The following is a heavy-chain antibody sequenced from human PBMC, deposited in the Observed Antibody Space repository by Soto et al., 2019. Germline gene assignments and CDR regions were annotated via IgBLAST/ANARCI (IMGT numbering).Heavy chain of an antibody. CDR2: MNRDGSET. V-gene: IGHV3-74*01. CDR1: GFIFGNHW. Sequence: GGPLRLSYVVSGFIFGNHWMHWVRQAPGKGLEWVSRMNRDGSETNYADSVKGRFTVSRDNAKNTLYLQMNSLRAEDTAVYYCATAEVDYWGPGILVTAPQ. J-gene: IGHJ4*02. CDR3: ATAEVDY.